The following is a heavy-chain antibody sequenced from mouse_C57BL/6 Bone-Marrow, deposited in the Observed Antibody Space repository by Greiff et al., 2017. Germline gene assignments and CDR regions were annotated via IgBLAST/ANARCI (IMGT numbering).Heavy chain of an antibody. CDR1: GYTFTDYY. J-gene: IGHJ3*01. Sequence: VQLQESGAELVRPGASVKLSCKASGYTFTDYYINWVKPRPGQGLEWIARMYPGSGNTYYNVKVKGKATLTAEKSSSTAYMSLSSLPSEDSAVYFCARRAEGFPWFADWGQGTLVTVAA. CDR2: MYPGSGNT. CDR3: ARRAEGFPWFAD. D-gene: IGHD3-1*01. V-gene: IGHV1-76*01.